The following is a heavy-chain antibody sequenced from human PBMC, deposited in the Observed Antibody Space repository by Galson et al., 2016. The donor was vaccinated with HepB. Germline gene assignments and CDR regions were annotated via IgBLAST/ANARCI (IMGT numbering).Heavy chain of an antibody. CDR2: ISGGGDSA. CDR1: GFTFSRSA. Sequence: SLRLSCAASGFTFSRSAMSWVRQAPGKGLDWVAGISGGGDSAYYAASVKGRFTISRDNSKNTLYLEMYSLRGEDTAIYYCSKDRHNDFWGQGTLVIVSS. J-gene: IGHJ4*02. V-gene: IGHV3-23*01. CDR3: SKDRHNDF. D-gene: IGHD1-14*01.